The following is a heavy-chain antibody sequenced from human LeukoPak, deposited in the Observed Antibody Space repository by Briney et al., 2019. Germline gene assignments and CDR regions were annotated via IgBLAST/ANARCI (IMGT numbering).Heavy chain of an antibody. CDR3: AKDRATATPYYLDN. J-gene: IGHJ4*02. V-gene: IGHV3-9*01. Sequence: AGRSLRLSCAASGFTFDEYAMHWVRQAPGKGLEWVSGISWNSGRTGYADSVKGRFTISRDNAKNSMYLQMNSLRVEDTALYYCAKDRATATPYYLDNWGQGTLVTVSS. CDR2: ISWNSGRT. CDR1: GFTFDEYA.